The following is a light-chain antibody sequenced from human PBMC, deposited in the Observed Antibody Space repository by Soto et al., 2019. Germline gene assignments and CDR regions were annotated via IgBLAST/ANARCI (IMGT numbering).Light chain of an antibody. Sequence: DIQMTQSPSTLSASVGDRVTITCRASQSISSWWAWYQQKPGKATKLLIYDASTLESGVPSRLSGSGSAAEFTLTITSLQTDDFATYYCQQYNVYSTWTFGQGTKV. CDR3: QQYNVYSTWT. J-gene: IGKJ1*01. V-gene: IGKV1-5*01. CDR2: DAS. CDR1: QSISSW.